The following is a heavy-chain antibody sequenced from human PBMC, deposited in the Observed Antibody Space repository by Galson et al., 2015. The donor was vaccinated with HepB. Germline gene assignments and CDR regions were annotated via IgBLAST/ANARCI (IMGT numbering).Heavy chain of an antibody. CDR1: GFSLSTSGMC. J-gene: IGHJ4*02. Sequence: PALVKPTQTLTLTCTFSGFSLSTSGMCVSWIRQPPGKALEWLARIDWDDDKYYSTSLKTRLTISKDTSKNQVVLTMTNMDPVDTATYYCARILAAADTYYSDYWGQGTLVTVSS. D-gene: IGHD6-13*01. CDR2: IDWDDDK. V-gene: IGHV2-70*11. CDR3: ARILAAADTYYSDY.